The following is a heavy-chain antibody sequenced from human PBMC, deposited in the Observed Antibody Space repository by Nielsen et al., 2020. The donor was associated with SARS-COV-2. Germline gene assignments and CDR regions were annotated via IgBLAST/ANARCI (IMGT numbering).Heavy chain of an antibody. CDR1: EFTFNRFS. V-gene: IGHV3-30-3*01. J-gene: IGHJ3*02. CDR2: ISFDGGEI. Sequence: GESLKISCAASEFTFNRFSMHWVRQAPGMGLEWVAVISFDGGEIYYRDSVKGRFTISRDNSNNTLFLQMNRLRDEDTAVYFCARSVQAFDMWGQGTRATVSS. CDR3: ARSVQAFDM.